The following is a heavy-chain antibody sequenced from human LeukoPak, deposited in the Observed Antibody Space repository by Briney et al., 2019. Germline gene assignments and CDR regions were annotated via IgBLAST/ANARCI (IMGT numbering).Heavy chain of an antibody. J-gene: IGHJ5*02. CDR1: GGSFSGYY. CDR2: INHLGSI. CDR3: TRRNFQQLRWFDP. D-gene: IGHD2-2*01. Sequence: PSETLSLTCAVHGGSFSGYYWNWIRQPPGKVLEWLGEINHLGSINYNPALKSRVTLSVDKSKNQFFLNLSYVTAADTAVYYCTRRNFQQLRWFDPWGQGALVTVSS. V-gene: IGHV4-34*01.